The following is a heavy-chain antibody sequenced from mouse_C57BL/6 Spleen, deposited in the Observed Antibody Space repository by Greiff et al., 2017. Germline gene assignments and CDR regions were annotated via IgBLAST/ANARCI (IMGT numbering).Heavy chain of an antibody. D-gene: IGHD3-2*02. J-gene: IGHJ4*01. Sequence: EVKLVESGGDLVKPGGSLKLSCAASGFTFSSYGMSWVRQTPDKRLEWVATISSGGSYTYYPDSVKGRFPLSRDNAKNTRYLQMSSLKSEDTAMYYCARRDSAGPYAMDYWGQGTSVTVSS. CDR1: GFTFSSYG. CDR2: ISSGGSYT. CDR3: ARRDSAGPYAMDY. V-gene: IGHV5-6*02.